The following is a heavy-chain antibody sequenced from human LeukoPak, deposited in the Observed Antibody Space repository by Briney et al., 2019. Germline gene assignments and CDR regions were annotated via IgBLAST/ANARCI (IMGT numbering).Heavy chain of an antibody. J-gene: IGHJ4*02. CDR3: VKDSSSGSYFDY. CDR1: GFTFSGYA. V-gene: IGHV3-64D*06. Sequence: GGSLRLSCSASGFTFSGYAMHWVRQAPGKGLEYVSAISSNGGSTYYADSVKGRFTISRDNSRNTPHLQMSSLRVEDTAVYYCVKDSSSGSYFDYWGQGTLVTVSS. CDR2: ISSNGGST. D-gene: IGHD3-10*01.